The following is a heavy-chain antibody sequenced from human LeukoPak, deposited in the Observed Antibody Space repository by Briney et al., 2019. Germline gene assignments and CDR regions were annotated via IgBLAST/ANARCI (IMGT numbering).Heavy chain of an antibody. J-gene: IGHJ4*02. Sequence: PGGSLRLSCAASGFTLSSYAMSWVRQAPGKGLEWVSAISGSGGSTYYADSVKGRFTISGDNSKNTLYLQMNSLRAEDTAVYYCAKGSSGTAMVAYYFDYWGQGTLVTVSS. CDR1: GFTLSSYA. CDR2: ISGSGGST. CDR3: AKGSSGTAMVAYYFDY. V-gene: IGHV3-23*01. D-gene: IGHD5-18*01.